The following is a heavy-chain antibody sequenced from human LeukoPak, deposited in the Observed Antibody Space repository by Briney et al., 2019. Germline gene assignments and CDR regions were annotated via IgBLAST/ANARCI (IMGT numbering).Heavy chain of an antibody. CDR1: GFTFSSYL. V-gene: IGHV3-74*01. J-gene: IGHJ4*02. CDR2: INSDGSST. D-gene: IGHD3-10*01. CDR3: ARHMVRGTDQKPFDY. Sequence: GGSLRLSCAASGFTFSSYLMHWVRQAPGEGLVWVSGINSDGSSTRYADSVKGRFTISRDNVKNTLYLQMNNLRAEDTAVYYCARHMVRGTDQKPFDYWGQGTLVTVSS.